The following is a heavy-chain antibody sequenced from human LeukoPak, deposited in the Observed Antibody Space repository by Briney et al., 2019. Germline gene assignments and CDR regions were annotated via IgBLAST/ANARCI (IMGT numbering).Heavy chain of an antibody. D-gene: IGHD3-10*01. Sequence: ASVKVSCKASGYTFTSYGISWVRQAPGQGLEWMGWISAYNGNTNYAQKLQGRVTTTTDTSTSTAYMELRSLRSDDTAVYYCARVRGSGQINWFDPWGQGTLVTVSS. CDR2: ISAYNGNT. CDR3: ARVRGSGQINWFDP. V-gene: IGHV1-18*01. CDR1: GYTFTSYG. J-gene: IGHJ5*02.